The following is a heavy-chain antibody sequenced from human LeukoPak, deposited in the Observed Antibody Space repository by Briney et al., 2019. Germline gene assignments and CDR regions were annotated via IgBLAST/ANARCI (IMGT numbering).Heavy chain of an antibody. Sequence: GGSLRLSCAASGFTFSIYGMHWVRQAPGKGLEWVALLAGDGVNIFYADSVKGRFTISRDNSKNTLYLQLNSLRVEDTAVYYCAGETGLRTFDYWGQGTLVTVSS. V-gene: IGHV3-30*03. CDR2: LAGDGVNI. J-gene: IGHJ4*02. CDR1: GFTFSIYG. CDR3: AGETGLRTFDY. D-gene: IGHD3-10*01.